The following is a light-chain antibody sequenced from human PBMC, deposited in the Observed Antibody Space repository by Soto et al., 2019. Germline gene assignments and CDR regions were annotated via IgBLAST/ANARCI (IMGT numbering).Light chain of an antibody. CDR3: QQYGSAPRT. J-gene: IGKJ5*01. CDR1: QSVSSSY. CDR2: GAS. Sequence: VLAQSTGTLSLTPREKTTLSCRASQSVSSSYLAWYQQKPGQAPRLLIYGASSRATGIPDRFSGSGSGTDFTLTISRLEPEDFAVYYCQQYGSAPRTFGQGTRLEIK. V-gene: IGKV3-20*01.